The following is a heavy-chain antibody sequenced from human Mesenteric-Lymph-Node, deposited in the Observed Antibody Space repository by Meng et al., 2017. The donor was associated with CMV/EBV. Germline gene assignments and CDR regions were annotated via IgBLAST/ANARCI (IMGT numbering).Heavy chain of an antibody. J-gene: IGHJ5*02. CDR3: ARPFPSWQSPRLDPFGA. V-gene: IGHV4-39*01. Sequence: LQLRGSGPGQVQPSETLSLTCTVSGDSISSFYYWGWIRQPPGRGLEWIGSVHYTGSTYYSPSLKSRVTVSVDTSKNQFSLRLTSVTAADTAVYYCARPFPSWQSPRLDPFGAWGQGTLVTVSS. CDR1: GDSISSFYY. D-gene: IGHD6-19*01. CDR2: VHYTGST.